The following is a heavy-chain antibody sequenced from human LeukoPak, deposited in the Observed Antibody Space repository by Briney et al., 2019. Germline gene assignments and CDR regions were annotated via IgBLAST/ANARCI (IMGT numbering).Heavy chain of an antibody. CDR2: NYYHGRT. J-gene: IGHJ5*02. Sequence: SETLSLTCTVSCGFVSNGSYYWSWVRQPPGKGLEWIGYNYYHGRTNYNPPLKSRVTISINTSKNQFSLRLTSVTAADTAVYYCARDHGGNWFDPWGQGTLVTVSS. CDR1: CGFVSNGSYY. D-gene: IGHD3-10*01. V-gene: IGHV4-61*01. CDR3: ARDHGGNWFDP.